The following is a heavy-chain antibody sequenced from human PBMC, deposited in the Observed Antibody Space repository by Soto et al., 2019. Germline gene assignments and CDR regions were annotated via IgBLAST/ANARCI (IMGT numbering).Heavy chain of an antibody. CDR1: GFTFSTYP. CDR3: VKPPVITASYYYYGMDV. CDR2: ISGSGIST. Sequence: EAQLLESGGGLVQPGGSLRLSCAASGFTFSTYPMSWVRQAPGKGLEWVSGISGSGISTYYTDSVKGRFTISRDNSKNTVFLQMNSLRDEDTAVYYCVKPPVITASYYYYGMDVWGQGTTVTVSS. D-gene: IGHD4-4*01. V-gene: IGHV3-23*01. J-gene: IGHJ6*02.